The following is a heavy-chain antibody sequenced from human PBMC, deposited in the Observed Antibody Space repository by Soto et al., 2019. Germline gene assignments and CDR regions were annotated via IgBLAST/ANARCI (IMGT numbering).Heavy chain of an antibody. CDR2: IKNKANSYTT. V-gene: IGHV3-72*01. CDR3: ARVSLVGPSGGRYFDY. CDR1: GFTFSAHY. J-gene: IGHJ4*02. Sequence: VQLVESEGGLVQPGGSLRLSCAASGFTFSAHYMDWVRQAPGKGLEWVGRIKNKANSYTTEYAASVEGRFTISREDSQNSLYLQMNSLKTEDTAVYYCARVSLVGPSGGRYFDYWGQGSQVAVSS. D-gene: IGHD1-26*01.